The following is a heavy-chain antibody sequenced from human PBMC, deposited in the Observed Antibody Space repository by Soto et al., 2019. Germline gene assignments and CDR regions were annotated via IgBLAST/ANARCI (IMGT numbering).Heavy chain of an antibody. V-gene: IGHV4-39*02. CDR2: IDYSGST. Sequence: LETLSLTCAVSGGSIYRSGYYWGWIRQPPGRGLEWIGNIDYSGSTYYNPSLKSRVTISVDTSKNQFSLKLSSVTAADTAVYYCARDHDYYGSGSPENWFDPWGQGTLVTVSS. CDR3: ARDHDYYGSGSPENWFDP. CDR1: GGSIYRSGYY. J-gene: IGHJ5*02. D-gene: IGHD3-10*01.